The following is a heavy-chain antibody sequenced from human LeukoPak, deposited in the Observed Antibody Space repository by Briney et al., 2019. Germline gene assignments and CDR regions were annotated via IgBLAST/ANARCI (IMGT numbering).Heavy chain of an antibody. J-gene: IGHJ1*01. Sequence: GGSLRLSCKGSGFTFTGYPINWVRQAPGKGLEWVGFIRSKAYGETIDYAASVKGRFTISRDDSKSIAYLQMNSLKTEDTAVCDCSRNNYGLDHWGQGTLVLVS. CDR3: SRNNYGLDH. D-gene: IGHD3-10*01. CDR1: GFTFTGYP. CDR2: IRSKAYGETI. V-gene: IGHV3-49*04.